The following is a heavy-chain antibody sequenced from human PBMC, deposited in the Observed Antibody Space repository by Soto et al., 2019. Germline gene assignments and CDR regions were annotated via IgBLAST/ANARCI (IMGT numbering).Heavy chain of an antibody. Sequence: PGGSLRLSCAASGFTFSSYAMHWVRQAPGKGLEWVAVISYDGSNKYYADSVKGRFTISRDNSKNTLYLQMNSLRAEDTAVYYCARYRDGYSGYDYLEGIAVAGTDGDYWGQGTLVNVSS. J-gene: IGHJ4*02. CDR1: GFTFSSYA. V-gene: IGHV3-30-3*01. CDR2: ISYDGSNK. D-gene: IGHD5-12*01. CDR3: ARYRDGYSGYDYLEGIAVAGTDGDY.